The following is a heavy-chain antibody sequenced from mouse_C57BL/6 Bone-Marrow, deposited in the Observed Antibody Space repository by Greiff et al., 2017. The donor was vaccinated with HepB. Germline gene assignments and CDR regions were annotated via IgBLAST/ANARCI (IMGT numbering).Heavy chain of an antibody. D-gene: IGHD1-1*01. CDR3: ARGGSSYGFAY. CDR2: INPNNGGT. CDR1: GYTFTDYY. Sequence: VQLQQSGPELVKPGASVKISCKASGYTFTDYYMNWVKQSHGKSLEWIGDINPNNGGTSYNQKFKGKATLTVDKSSSTAYMELRSLTSEDSAVYYCARGGSSYGFAYWGQGTLVTVSA. J-gene: IGHJ3*01. V-gene: IGHV1-26*01.